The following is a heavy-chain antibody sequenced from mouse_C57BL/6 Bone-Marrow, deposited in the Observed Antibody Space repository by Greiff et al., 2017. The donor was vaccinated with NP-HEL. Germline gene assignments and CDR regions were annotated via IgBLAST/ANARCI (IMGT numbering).Heavy chain of an antibody. D-gene: IGHD2-10*01. CDR2: ISSGSSTI. CDR1: GFTFSDYG. J-gene: IGHJ4*01. V-gene: IGHV5-17*01. CDR3: ARRTKSFYGAMDY. Sequence: DVMFVESGGGLVKPGGSLKLSCAASGFTFSDYGMHWVRQAPEKGLEWVAYISSGSSTIYYADTVKGRFTISRDNAKNTLLLQMTSLRSEDTAMYYCARRTKSFYGAMDYWGQGTSVTVSS.